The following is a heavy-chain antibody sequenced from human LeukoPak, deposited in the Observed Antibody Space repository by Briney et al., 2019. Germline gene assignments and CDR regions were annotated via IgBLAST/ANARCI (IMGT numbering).Heavy chain of an antibody. CDR1: GFIFSDYY. Sequence: GGSLRLSCAASGFIFSDYYMSWIRRAPGKGLEWVAYISITGSTIYYAGSVRGRFTISRDNAQNSLYLQMNSLRGEDTAVYYCARVVTGESGAYHFFDYWGQGALVTVSS. J-gene: IGHJ4*02. V-gene: IGHV3-11*04. CDR2: ISITGSTI. CDR3: ARVVTGESGAYHFFDY. D-gene: IGHD2-8*02.